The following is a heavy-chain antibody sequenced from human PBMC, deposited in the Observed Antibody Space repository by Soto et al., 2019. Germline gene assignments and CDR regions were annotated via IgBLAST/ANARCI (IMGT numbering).Heavy chain of an antibody. CDR1: GGSISSGGYS. CDR3: ARDLWGYCGTDCYPLDV. Sequence: SETLSLTCTVSGGSISSGGYSWSWIRQHPGKGLEWIGYIFYSGSTSYNPSLKSRVTISVDTSKNQFSLKLNSVTAADTAVYYCARDLWGYCGTDCYPLDVWGQGTTVTVSS. J-gene: IGHJ6*02. V-gene: IGHV4-31*03. CDR2: IFYSGST. D-gene: IGHD2-21*02.